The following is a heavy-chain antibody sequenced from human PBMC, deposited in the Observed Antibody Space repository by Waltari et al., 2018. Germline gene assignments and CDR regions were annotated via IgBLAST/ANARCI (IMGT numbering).Heavy chain of an antibody. CDR2: IRSKTYGGTA. J-gene: IGHJ4*02. CDR3: TRDRWYSSTWYFDY. D-gene: IGHD2-2*01. CDR1: GFTLGDYA. Sequence: EVQLVESGGDLVQPGRSLRLSCTAHGFTLGDYALSGFRKAPGKGLEWVGFIRSKTYGGTAQYAASVKGRFTISRDDSKSIAYLQMNSLKTEDTAVYYCTRDRWYSSTWYFDYWGQGTLVTVSS. V-gene: IGHV3-49*03.